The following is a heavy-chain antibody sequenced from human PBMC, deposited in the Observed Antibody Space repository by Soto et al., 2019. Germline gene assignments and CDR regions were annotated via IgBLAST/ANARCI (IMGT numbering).Heavy chain of an antibody. Sequence: ASVKVSCKAPGYTFTTYDISWVRQATGQGLEWMGWMNPYSGNTGYAQKFQGRVTVTRNTSISTVYMELSGLIPDDTAVYYCARRKERSGPHYFDYWGQGSQVTVSS. CDR3: ARRKERSGPHYFDY. D-gene: IGHD6-25*01. V-gene: IGHV1-8*01. J-gene: IGHJ4*02. CDR1: GYTFTTYD. CDR2: MNPYSGNT.